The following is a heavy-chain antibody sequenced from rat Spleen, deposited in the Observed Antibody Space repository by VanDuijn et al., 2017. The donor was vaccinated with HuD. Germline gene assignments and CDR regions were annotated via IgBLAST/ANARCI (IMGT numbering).Heavy chain of an antibody. CDR3: TTVTYYEYYYFDY. J-gene: IGHJ2*01. Sequence: EVQLVESGGGLVQPGRSLKLSCAASGFTFSDNYMAWVRQAPTKGLEWVASISFDGGSTYYRDSVKGRFTISRDNANSSLYLRMDSLRSEDMATYDFTTVTYYEYYYFDYWGQGVMVTVSS. CDR2: ISFDGGST. CDR1: GFTFSDNY. D-gene: IGHD1-9*01. V-gene: IGHV5-20*01.